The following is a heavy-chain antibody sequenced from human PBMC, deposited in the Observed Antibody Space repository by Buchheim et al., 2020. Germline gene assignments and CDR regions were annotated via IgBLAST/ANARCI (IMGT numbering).Heavy chain of an antibody. CDR1: GFTFSSYG. V-gene: IGHV3-48*03. CDR2: ISSSGSTI. CDR3: ARTPVTYYYDSSGFRFRRGMDV. J-gene: IGHJ6*02. D-gene: IGHD3-22*01. Sequence: EVQLVESGGGLVQPGGSLRLSCAASGFTFSSYGMNWVRQAPGKGLEWVSYISSSGSTIYYADSVKGRFTISRDNAKNSLYLQMNSLRAEDTAVYYCARTPVTYYYDSSGFRFRRGMDVWGQGTT.